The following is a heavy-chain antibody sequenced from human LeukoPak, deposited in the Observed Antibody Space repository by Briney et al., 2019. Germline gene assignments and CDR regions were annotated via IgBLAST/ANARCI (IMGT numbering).Heavy chain of an antibody. J-gene: IGHJ6*02. V-gene: IGHV3-11*01. CDR2: ISGSGSTI. CDR3: ARVRGYSSGDEHYYYGMDV. CDR1: GFTFSDYY. D-gene: IGHD5-18*01. Sequence: GGSLRLSCAASGFTFSDYYMSWIRQAPGKGLEWVSYISGSGSTIYYADSVKGRFTISRDNAKNSLYLQMNSLRAEDTAVYYCARVRGYSSGDEHYYYGMDVWGQGTTVTVSS.